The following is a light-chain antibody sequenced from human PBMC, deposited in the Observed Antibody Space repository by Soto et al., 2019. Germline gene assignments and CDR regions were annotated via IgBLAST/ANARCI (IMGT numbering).Light chain of an antibody. J-gene: IGKJ4*01. V-gene: IGKV3-15*01. CDR2: GAS. CDR3: QQYKRWPPLT. CDR1: QTVNSN. Sequence: EIVMTQSPATLSVSPGERATLSCRASQTVNSNLAWYQQKPGQAPRLLIYGASTRATGVPARFSGSGSGTEFTLTLSSLQPEDFAVYYCQQYKRWPPLTFGGGTKVEIK.